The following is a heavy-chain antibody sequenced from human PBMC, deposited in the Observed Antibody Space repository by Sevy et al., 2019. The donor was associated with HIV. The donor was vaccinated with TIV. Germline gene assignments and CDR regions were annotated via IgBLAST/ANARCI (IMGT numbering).Heavy chain of an antibody. Sequence: GGSLRISCAASGFSFSSYGMSWVRQTPGQGLEWVSAISGSGGSTYYADSVKGRFTISRDNSKNTLYLQVISLRAEDTAVYYCAKGGFTMVRGVLDYRGQGTLVTVSS. D-gene: IGHD3-10*01. J-gene: IGHJ4*02. CDR3: AKGGFTMVRGVLDY. V-gene: IGHV3-23*01. CDR2: ISGSGGST. CDR1: GFSFSSYG.